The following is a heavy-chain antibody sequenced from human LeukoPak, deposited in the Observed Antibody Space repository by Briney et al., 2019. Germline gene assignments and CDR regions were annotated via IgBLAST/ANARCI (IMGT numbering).Heavy chain of an antibody. J-gene: IGHJ4*02. V-gene: IGHV3-33*06. CDR3: AKDGQVPPGYYFDY. CDR1: GFTFSSYG. Sequence: GRSLRLSCAASGFTFSSYGMHWVRQAPGKGLEWVAVIWYDGSNKYYADSVKGRFTISRDNSKNTLYLQMNSLRAEDTAVYYCAKDGQVPPGYYFDYWDQGTLVTVSS. CDR2: IWYDGSNK. D-gene: IGHD2-2*01.